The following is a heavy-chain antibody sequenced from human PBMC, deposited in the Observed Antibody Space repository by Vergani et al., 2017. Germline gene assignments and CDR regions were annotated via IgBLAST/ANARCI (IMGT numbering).Heavy chain of an antibody. CDR2: ISKVGINK. D-gene: IGHD2-21*02. V-gene: IGHV3-30*02. Sequence: QVQLVESAGGVVQPGGSLRLSCAASGFTFSNFSMHWIRQAPGKGLEWLAYISKVGINKRYRDAVKGRFTVSRDNSKDILYLQMHSLRRKDTALYYCAKYLRDSTDGLPDYWGPGTLVIVSS. CDR3: AKYLRDSTDGLPDY. CDR1: GFTFSNFS. J-gene: IGHJ4*02.